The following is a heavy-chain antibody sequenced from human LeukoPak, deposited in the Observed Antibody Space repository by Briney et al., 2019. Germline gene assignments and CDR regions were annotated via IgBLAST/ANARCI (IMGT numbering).Heavy chain of an antibody. D-gene: IGHD2-2*01. CDR2: ISRSGDST. V-gene: IGHV3-23*01. J-gene: IGHJ6*03. CDR3: AREVLVPAEYSGYYYYYMDV. CDR1: GFTFSTYH. Sequence: PGGSLRLSCAASGFTFSTYHMAWFRQAPGKGLEWVTYISRSGDSTSYADSVKGQFTISRDNSKNTLYLQMNSLRAEDTAVYYCAREVLVPAEYSGYYYYYMDVWGKGTRSPSP.